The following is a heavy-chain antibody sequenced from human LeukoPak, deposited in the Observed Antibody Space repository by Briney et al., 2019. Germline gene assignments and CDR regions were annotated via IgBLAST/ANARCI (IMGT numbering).Heavy chain of an antibody. CDR2: IKQDGSEK. CDR1: GFTFSSYW. Sequence: GGSLRLSCAASGFTFSSYWMSWVRQAPGKGLEWVANIKQDGSEKYYVDSVKGRFTISRDNAKNSLYLQMNSLRAEDTAVYYCGRDPGYCSSTSCYDDAFDIWGQGTMVTVSS. D-gene: IGHD2-2*01. CDR3: GRDPGYCSSTSCYDDAFDI. V-gene: IGHV3-7*01. J-gene: IGHJ3*02.